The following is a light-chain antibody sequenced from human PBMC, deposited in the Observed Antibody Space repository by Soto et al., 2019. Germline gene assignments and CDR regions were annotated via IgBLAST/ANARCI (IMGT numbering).Light chain of an antibody. V-gene: IGLV1-44*01. Sequence: QSVLTQPPSASGTPGQRVTISCSGGSSNIGSNAVNWYRQLPGAAPKLLIYYTDQRPSGVPDRFSGSKSGTSASLAISGLQSEDEANYYCAAWDDSLVIFGGGTKLTVL. CDR3: AAWDDSLVI. CDR1: SSNIGSNA. CDR2: YTD. J-gene: IGLJ2*01.